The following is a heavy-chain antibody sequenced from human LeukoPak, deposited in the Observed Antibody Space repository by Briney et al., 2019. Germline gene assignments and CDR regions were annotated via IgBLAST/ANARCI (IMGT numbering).Heavy chain of an antibody. CDR2: ISPSTTYI. V-gene: IGHV3-21*01. CDR3: ARERYYGSGAPKFDF. D-gene: IGHD3-10*01. Sequence: GRSLRLSCAASGFTFDDYAMHWVRQAPGKGLEWVSSISPSTTYIYFADSLKGRFTVSRDNAKNSLYLHMDSLRAEDTAVYYCARERYYGSGAPKFDFWGQGALVTVSS. J-gene: IGHJ4*02. CDR1: GFTFDDYA.